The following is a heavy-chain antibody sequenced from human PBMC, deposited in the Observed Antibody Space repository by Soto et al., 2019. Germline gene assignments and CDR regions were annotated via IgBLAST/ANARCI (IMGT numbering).Heavy chain of an antibody. J-gene: IGHJ4*02. D-gene: IGHD5-18*01. V-gene: IGHV3-30*03. CDR3: VSDRGYGHASVPYS. CDR1: GFAFSSYG. CDR2: ISYDGSLQ. Sequence: QAQLVESGGGVVQPGRSLRLSCAASGFAFSSYGMHWVRQAPGTGLEWLAVISYDGSLQHYADSVKGRFTISRDNSKNMVLLQMSSLRAEDTAVYYCVSDRGYGHASVPYSWGQGTLVSVSS.